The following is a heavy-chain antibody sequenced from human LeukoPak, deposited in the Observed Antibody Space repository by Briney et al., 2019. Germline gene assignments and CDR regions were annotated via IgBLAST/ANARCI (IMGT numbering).Heavy chain of an antibody. J-gene: IGHJ4*02. CDR2: INPNTGGT. CDR3: TRYYFDY. CDR1: GYTFTDYY. V-gene: IGHV1-2*02. Sequence: ASVKVSCKASGYTFTDYYMHWVRQAPGQGLEWMGWINPNTGGTNYAQKFQGRVTMTRDTSISTAYMELSRLRSDDTAVYYCTRYYFDYWGQGTLVTVSS. D-gene: IGHD2-2*01.